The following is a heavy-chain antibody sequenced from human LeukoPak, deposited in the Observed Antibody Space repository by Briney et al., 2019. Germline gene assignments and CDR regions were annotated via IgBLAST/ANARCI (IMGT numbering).Heavy chain of an antibody. J-gene: IGHJ4*02. CDR2: VYSDGKT. V-gene: IGHV3-53*01. CDR3: TRGRLSLDH. D-gene: IGHD3-16*01. CDR1: GFTVTYSS. Sequence: PGGSLRLSCAASGFTVTYSSMNWVRQAPGKGLEWVSVVYSDGKTYYADSVKGRFTISRDNSKNTVYLQMNSLRDEDTAVYYCTRGRLSLDHWGQGTLVTVSS.